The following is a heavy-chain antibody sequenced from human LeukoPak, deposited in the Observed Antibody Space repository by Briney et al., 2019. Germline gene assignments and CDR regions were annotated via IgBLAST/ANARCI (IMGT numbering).Heavy chain of an antibody. D-gene: IGHD6-13*01. CDR3: AKALLGIAAAEYYFDY. J-gene: IGHJ4*02. CDR1: GFTFSNYW. CDR2: IYVDGRTT. Sequence: GGSLRLSCVASGFTFSNYWMHWVRQPPGKGLVWVSRIYVDGRTTNYADSVKGRFTISRDNSKNTLYLQMNSLRAEDTAVYYCAKALLGIAAAEYYFDYWGQGTLVTVSS. V-gene: IGHV3-74*01.